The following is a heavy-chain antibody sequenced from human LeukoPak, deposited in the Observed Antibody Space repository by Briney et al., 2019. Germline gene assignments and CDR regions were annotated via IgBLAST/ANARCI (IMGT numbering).Heavy chain of an antibody. V-gene: IGHV3-9*01. J-gene: IGHJ4*02. Sequence: GGSLRLSCAASGLTFYDYAMHWVRQAPGKGLEWVSGITWNSGSIAYADSVKGRFTISRDNAKNSLYLQVNSLRSEDTALYYCAAGPGITRYWGQGTLVTVSS. CDR2: ITWNSGSI. D-gene: IGHD3-10*01. CDR1: GLTFYDYA. CDR3: AAGPGITRY.